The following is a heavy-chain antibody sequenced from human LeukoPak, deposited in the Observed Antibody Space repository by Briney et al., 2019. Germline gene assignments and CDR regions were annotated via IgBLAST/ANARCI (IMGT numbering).Heavy chain of an antibody. CDR3: ARSTRRSSSWYNWFDP. V-gene: IGHV1-69*13. J-gene: IGHJ5*02. Sequence: SVKVSCKASGYTFTGYYMHWVRQAPGQGLEWMGGIIPIFGTANYAQKFQGRVTITADESTSTAYMELSSLRSEDTAVYYCARSTRRSSSWYNWFDPWGQGTLVTVSS. CDR1: GYTFTGYY. CDR2: IIPIFGTA. D-gene: IGHD6-13*01.